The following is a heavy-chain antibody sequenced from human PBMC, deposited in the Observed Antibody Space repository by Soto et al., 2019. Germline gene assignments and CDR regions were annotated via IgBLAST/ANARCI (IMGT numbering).Heavy chain of an antibody. Sequence: ASVKVSCKASGYTFTSYGISWVRQAPGQGLEWMGWISAYNGNTNYAQKLQGRVTMTTDTSTSTAYMELRSLRSDDTAVYYCARGRYCSGGSCSSYGMDVWGQGTTVTVS. CDR3: ARGRYCSGGSCSSYGMDV. CDR1: GYTFTSYG. J-gene: IGHJ6*02. V-gene: IGHV1-18*01. D-gene: IGHD2-15*01. CDR2: ISAYNGNT.